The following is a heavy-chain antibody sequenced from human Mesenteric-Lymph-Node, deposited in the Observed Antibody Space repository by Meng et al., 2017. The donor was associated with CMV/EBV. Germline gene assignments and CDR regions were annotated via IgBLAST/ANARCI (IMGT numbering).Heavy chain of an antibody. J-gene: IGHJ6*02. CDR3: ARSKGSSSHYYYYGMDV. V-gene: IGHV3-30-3*01. D-gene: IGHD6-13*01. Sequence: GESLKISCAASGFTFSSYAMHWVRQAPGKGLEWVAVISYDGSNKYYADSVKGRFTISRDNSKNTLYLQMNSLRADDTAVYYCARSKGSSSHYYYYGMDVWGQGTTVTVSS. CDR2: ISYDGSNK. CDR1: GFTFSSYA.